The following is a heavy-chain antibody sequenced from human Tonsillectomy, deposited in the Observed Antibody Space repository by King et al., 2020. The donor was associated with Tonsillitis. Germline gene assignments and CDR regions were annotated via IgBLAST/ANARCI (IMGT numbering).Heavy chain of an antibody. V-gene: IGHV4-34*01. J-gene: IGHJ4*02. CDR1: GGSFSDYY. Sequence: VQLQQWGAGLLKPSETLSLTCAVYGGSFSDYYWSWIRQPPGKGLEWIGEVNHSGSTKYKPSLKSRLTLSVDTSMNQFSLELTSVTAADTALYSCARGQFCSSPNCPYFDYWGQGNLVTVSS. D-gene: IGHD2-2*01. CDR2: VNHSGST. CDR3: ARGQFCSSPNCPYFDY.